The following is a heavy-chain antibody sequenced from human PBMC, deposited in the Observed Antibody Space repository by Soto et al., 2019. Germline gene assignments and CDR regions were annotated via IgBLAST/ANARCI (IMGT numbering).Heavy chain of an antibody. CDR2: IHYSGST. J-gene: IGHJ4*02. CDR1: GGSISSGGYY. V-gene: IGHV4-31*01. Sequence: QVQLQESGPGLVKPSQTLSLTCTVSGGSISSGGYYWSWIRPHPGKGLEWLGYIHYSGSTHYNPXLXSXXTISPATSTNPISLKRSSVTASDRAVYYCARAPILRGQGTLVAVS. CDR3: ARAPIL.